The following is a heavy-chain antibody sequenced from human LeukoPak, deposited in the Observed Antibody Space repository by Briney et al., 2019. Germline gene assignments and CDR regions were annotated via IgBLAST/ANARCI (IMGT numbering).Heavy chain of an antibody. J-gene: IGHJ4*02. V-gene: IGHV1-8*01. CDR2: MNPNSGNT. D-gene: IGHD6-13*01. CDR1: GYTFTSYD. Sequence: ASVKVSCKASGYTFTSYDINWVRQATGHGLEWMGWMNPNSGNTGYAQKFQGRVTMTRNTSISTAYMELSSLRSEDTAVYYCARGEAPLGSSSWGAWGQGTLVTVSS. CDR3: ARGEAPLGSSSWGA.